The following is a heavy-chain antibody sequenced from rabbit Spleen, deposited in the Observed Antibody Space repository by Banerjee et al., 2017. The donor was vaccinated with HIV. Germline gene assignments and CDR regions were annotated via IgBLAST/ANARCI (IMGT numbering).Heavy chain of an antibody. J-gene: IGHJ4*01. D-gene: IGHD6-1*01. CDR2: IYITSGST. V-gene: IGHV1S43*01. CDR1: GIDFSNYYY. CDR3: ARSGANAAAYEFNL. Sequence: QEQLEESGGGLAKPGGTLTLTCKASGIDFSNYYYMCWVRQAPGKGLELIACIYITSGSTWYASWVNGRFSISKTSSTTVTLQMTGLTAADTATYFCARSGANAAAYEFNLWGQGTLVTVS.